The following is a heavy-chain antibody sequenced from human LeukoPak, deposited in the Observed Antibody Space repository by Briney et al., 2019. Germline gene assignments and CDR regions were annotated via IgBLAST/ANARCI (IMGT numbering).Heavy chain of an antibody. Sequence: GRSLRLSCAASGFTFDDYAMHWVRHAPGKGLEWVSGISWNSGSIGYADSVKGRFTISRDNAKNSLYLQMNSLRAEDMALYYCAKGLEQQLVPDFDYWGQGTLVTVSS. CDR3: AKGLEQQLVPDFDY. V-gene: IGHV3-9*03. CDR1: GFTFDDYA. D-gene: IGHD6-13*01. CDR2: ISWNSGSI. J-gene: IGHJ4*02.